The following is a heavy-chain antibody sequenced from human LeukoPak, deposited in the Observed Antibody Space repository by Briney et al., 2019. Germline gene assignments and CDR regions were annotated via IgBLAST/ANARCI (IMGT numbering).Heavy chain of an antibody. CDR1: GFTFSSYA. V-gene: IGHV3-30-3*01. D-gene: IGHD6-19*01. J-gene: IGHJ4*02. CDR3: ARDRESGWDYFDY. CDR2: ISYDGSNK. Sequence: GGSLRLSCAASGFTFSSYAMHWVRQAPGKGLEWVAVISYDGSNKYYADSVKGRFTISRDNSKNTLYLQMNSLRAEDTAVYYCARDRESGWDYFDYRGQGTLVTVSS.